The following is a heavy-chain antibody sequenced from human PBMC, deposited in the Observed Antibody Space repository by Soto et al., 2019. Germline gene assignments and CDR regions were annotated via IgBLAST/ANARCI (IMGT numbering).Heavy chain of an antibody. J-gene: IGHJ4*02. CDR2: IWSDGSNK. D-gene: IGHD1-26*01. CDR1: GFSFSNYG. CDR3: AGGTYSFDS. V-gene: IGHV3-33*01. Sequence: QVQLVESGGGVVQPGRSLRLSCAASGFSFSNYGMHWARQAPGKGLEWVAVIWSDGSNKYYADSVKGRFTISRDNSKKMLYLKMNSLGAEDTAVYYCAGGTYSFDSRGQGTLVTVSS.